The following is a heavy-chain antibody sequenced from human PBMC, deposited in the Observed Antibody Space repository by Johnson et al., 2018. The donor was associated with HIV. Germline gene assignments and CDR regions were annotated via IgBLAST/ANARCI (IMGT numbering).Heavy chain of an antibody. J-gene: IGHJ3*02. V-gene: IGHV3-66*02. CDR3: AKGVTIFGVDIHDGFDM. D-gene: IGHD3-3*01. CDR1: GFTVSSNY. Sequence: VQLVESGGGLVQPGGSLRLSCAASGFTVSSNYMSWVRQAPGKGLEWVSVIYSGGSTYYADSVKGRLTISRDNSKNTLYLQLDNLRPEDTAVYYCAKGVTIFGVDIHDGFDMWGQGTMVTVSS. CDR2: IYSGGST.